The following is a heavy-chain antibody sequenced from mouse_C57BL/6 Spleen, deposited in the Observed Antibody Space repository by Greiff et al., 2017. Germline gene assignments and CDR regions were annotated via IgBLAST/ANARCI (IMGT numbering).Heavy chain of an antibody. CDR3: ARRGGSSNYAMDY. J-gene: IGHJ4*01. Sequence: QVQLQQSGAELVRPGTSVKMSCKASGYTFTNYWIGWAKQRPGHGLEWIGDIYPGGGYTNYNEKFKGKATLTADKSSSTAYMQFSSLTSEDSAIYYGARRGGSSNYAMDYWGQGTSVTVSS. CDR2: IYPGGGYT. CDR1: GYTFTNYW. V-gene: IGHV1-63*01. D-gene: IGHD1-1*01.